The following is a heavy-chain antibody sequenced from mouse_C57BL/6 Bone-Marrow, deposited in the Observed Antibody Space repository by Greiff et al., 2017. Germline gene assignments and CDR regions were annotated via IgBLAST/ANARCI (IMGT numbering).Heavy chain of an antibody. D-gene: IGHD2-1*01. CDR1: GYTFTSYW. CDR3: ACFGNYDCY. J-gene: IGHJ2*01. V-gene: IGHV1-64*01. Sequence: QVQLQQPGAELVKPGASVKLSCKASGYTFTSYWMHWVKQRPGQGLEWIGRIHPNSGSTNYNEKFKSKAPLTVDKSSSTSYTQLSRLTSEDSAVYYCACFGNYDCYWGQGTTLTVSS. CDR2: IHPNSGST.